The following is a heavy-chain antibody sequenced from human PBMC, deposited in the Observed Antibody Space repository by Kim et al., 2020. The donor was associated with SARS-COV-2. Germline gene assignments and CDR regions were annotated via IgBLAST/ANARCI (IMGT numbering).Heavy chain of an antibody. CDR1: GFTFSTYG. Sequence: GGSLRLSCAASGFTFSTYGMHWVRQAPGKGLEGVAVISYEGTNKYHADSVQGRFTISRDNSKNTLYLQMNSLRVEDTAVYYCAKVGLNYYVSGRSDYFDYWGQGTLVTVSS. D-gene: IGHD3-10*01. CDR2: ISYEGTNK. J-gene: IGHJ4*02. CDR3: AKVGLNYYVSGRSDYFDY. V-gene: IGHV3-30*18.